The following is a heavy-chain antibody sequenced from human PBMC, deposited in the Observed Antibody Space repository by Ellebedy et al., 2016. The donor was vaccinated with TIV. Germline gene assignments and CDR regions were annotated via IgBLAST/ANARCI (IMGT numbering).Heavy chain of an antibody. CDR1: GFSFRSHW. V-gene: IGHV3-7*01. J-gene: IGHJ3*02. Sequence: GGSLRLSCATSGFSFRSHWMSWVRQAPGKGLEWVANIRQDGSDMYYVDSVKDRFTISRDNAKNSLYLLMNNLSAEDTGVYYCATDGSYGDYRSPTHAFEIWGQGTLVTVSS. CDR3: ATDGSYGDYRSPTHAFEI. D-gene: IGHD4-17*01. CDR2: IRQDGSDM.